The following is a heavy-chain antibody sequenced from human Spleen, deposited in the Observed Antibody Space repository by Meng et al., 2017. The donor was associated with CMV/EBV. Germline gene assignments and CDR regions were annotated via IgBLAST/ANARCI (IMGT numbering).Heavy chain of an antibody. J-gene: IGHJ5*02. CDR2: ISAYNGDT. D-gene: IGHD3-10*01. V-gene: IGHV1-18*01. CDR3: ARDRGFLTTNWFDP. Sequence: ASVKVSCKASGYIFTKYGVNWMRQAPGQGPEWMGWISAYNGDTMYAPKVQGRVTMTTDTSTSTAYMELRSLRSDDTAVYYCARDRGFLTTNWFDPWGQGTLVTVSS. CDR1: GYIFTKYG.